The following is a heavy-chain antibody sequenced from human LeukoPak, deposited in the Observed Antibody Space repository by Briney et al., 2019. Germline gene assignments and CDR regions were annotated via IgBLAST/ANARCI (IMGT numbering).Heavy chain of an antibody. CDR1: GGSFSGYY. Sequence: SETLSLTCAVYGGSFSGYYWSWIRQPPGKGLEWIGEINHSGSTNYNPSPKSRVTISVDTSKNQFSLKLSSVTAADTAVYYCARAVLLAAAARGGHFDYWGQGTLVTVSS. CDR2: INHSGST. V-gene: IGHV4-34*01. CDR3: ARAVLLAAAARGGHFDY. J-gene: IGHJ4*02. D-gene: IGHD6-13*01.